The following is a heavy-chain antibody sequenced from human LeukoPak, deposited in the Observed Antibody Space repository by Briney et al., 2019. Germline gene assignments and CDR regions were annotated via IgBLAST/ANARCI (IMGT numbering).Heavy chain of an antibody. V-gene: IGHV3-30-3*01. J-gene: IGHJ6*02. CDR1: GFTFSSYA. CDR2: ISYDGSNK. D-gene: IGHD4-17*01. Sequence: PGGSLRLSCSASGFTFSSYAMHWVRQAPGKGLEWVAVISYDGSNKYYADSVKGRFTISRDNSKNTLYLQMNSLRAEDTAVYYCAREAYGDYYGMDVWGQGTTVTVSS. CDR3: AREAYGDYYGMDV.